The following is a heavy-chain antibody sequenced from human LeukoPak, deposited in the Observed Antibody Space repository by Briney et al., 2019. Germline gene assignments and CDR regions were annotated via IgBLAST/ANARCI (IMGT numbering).Heavy chain of an antibody. J-gene: IGHJ4*02. V-gene: IGHV4-34*01. CDR2: INHSGST. D-gene: IGHD2-2*01. CDR1: GGSFSGYY. CDR3: ASSVVPAAQTQSDY. Sequence: SSETLSLTCAVYGGSFSGYYWSWIRQPPGKGLERIGEINHSGSTNYNPSLKSRVTISVDTSKNQFSLKLSSVTAADTAVYYCASSVVPAAQTQSDYWGQGTLVTVSS.